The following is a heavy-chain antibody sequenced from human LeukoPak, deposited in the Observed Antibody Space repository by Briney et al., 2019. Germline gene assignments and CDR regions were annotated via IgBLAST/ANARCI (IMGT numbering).Heavy chain of an antibody. D-gene: IGHD5-24*01. CDR2: INWNGGST. J-gene: IGHJ4*02. CDR1: GFTFDDYG. Sequence: PGGSLRLSCAASGFTFDDYGMSWVRQAPGKGLEWVSGINWNGGSTGYADSVKGRFTISRDNAKNSLYLQMNSLRAEDTAVYYCTKDQADGYTNYGDYWGQGTLVTVSS. CDR3: TKDQADGYTNYGDY. V-gene: IGHV3-20*04.